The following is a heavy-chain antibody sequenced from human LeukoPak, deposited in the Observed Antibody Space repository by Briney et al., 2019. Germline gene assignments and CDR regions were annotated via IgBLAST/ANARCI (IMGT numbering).Heavy chain of an antibody. CDR1: GGSISSGSYY. CDR2: IYTSGST. CDR3: ARGGVRDGSGSYPGLHIGTTNDY. D-gene: IGHD3-10*01. V-gene: IGHV4-61*02. J-gene: IGHJ4*02. Sequence: ASETLSLTCTVSGGSISSGSYYWSWIRQPAGKGLEYIGRIYTSGSTSYNPSLKSRVTISVDTSKNQFSLKLSSVTAADTAVYYCARGGVRDGSGSYPGLHIGTTNDYWGQGTLVTVSS.